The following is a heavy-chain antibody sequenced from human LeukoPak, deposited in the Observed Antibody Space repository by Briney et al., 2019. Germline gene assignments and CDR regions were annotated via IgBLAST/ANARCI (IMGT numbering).Heavy chain of an antibody. D-gene: IGHD1-26*01. CDR2: INHSGST. J-gene: IGHJ1*01. CDR1: GGSFSGYY. V-gene: IGHV4-34*01. Sequence: KSSETLSLTCAVYGGSFSGYYWSWIRQPPGKGLEWIGEINHSGSTNYNPSLKSRVTISVDTSKNQFSLKLSSVTAADTAVYYCARSSGSYYVDRYFQHWGQGTLVTVSS. CDR3: ARSSGSYYVDRYFQH.